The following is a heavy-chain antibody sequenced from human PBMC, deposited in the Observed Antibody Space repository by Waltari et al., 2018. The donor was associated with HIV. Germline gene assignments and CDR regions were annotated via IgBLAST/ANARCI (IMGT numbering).Heavy chain of an antibody. J-gene: IGHJ6*02. CDR2: VDPEDGET. CDR1: GYTFTDYY. V-gene: IGHV1-69-2*01. Sequence: EVQLVQSGAEVKKPGATVKISCKVSGYTFTDYYMHWVQQAPGKGLEWMGLVDPEDGETIYAEKFQGRVTITADTSTDTAYMELSSLRSEDTAVYYCATPTVTTVSRVYYYGMDVWGQGTTVTVSS. CDR3: ATPTVTTVSRVYYYGMDV. D-gene: IGHD4-4*01.